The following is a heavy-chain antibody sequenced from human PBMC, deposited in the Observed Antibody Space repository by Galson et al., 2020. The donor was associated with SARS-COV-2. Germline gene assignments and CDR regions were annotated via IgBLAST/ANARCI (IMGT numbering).Heavy chain of an antibody. Sequence: GESLKISCAASGFTFSSYEMNWVRQAPGKGLEWVSYISSSGSTIYYADSVKGRFTISRDNAKNSLYLQMNSLRAEDTAVYYCAREIAAAGTNYYYYYMDVWGKGTTVTVSS. D-gene: IGHD6-13*01. CDR1: GFTFSSYE. J-gene: IGHJ6*03. CDR3: AREIAAAGTNYYYYYMDV. V-gene: IGHV3-48*03. CDR2: ISSSGSTI.